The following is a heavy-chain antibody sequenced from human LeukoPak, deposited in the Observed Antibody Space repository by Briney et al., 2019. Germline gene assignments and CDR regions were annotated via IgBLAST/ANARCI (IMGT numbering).Heavy chain of an antibody. CDR1: GGSMSSGSYY. J-gene: IGHJ5*01. D-gene: IGHD2-21*01. CDR2: IFYSGST. Sequence: SETLSLTCSVSGGSMSSGSYYWGWIRQPPGKGLEWIGSIFYSGSTYYTPSLKSRVTMSLDTSKNQFSLRLTSVTAADTAVYYCARQIAVVEPTDPNWFDSWGQGTLVTVSS. CDR3: ARQIAVVEPTDPNWFDS. V-gene: IGHV4-39*07.